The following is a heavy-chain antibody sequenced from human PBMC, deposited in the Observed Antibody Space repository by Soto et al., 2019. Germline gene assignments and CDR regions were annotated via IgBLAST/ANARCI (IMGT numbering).Heavy chain of an antibody. CDR1: GGTFSSYT. CDR3: ATQGLPNYCYYGMDV. CDR2: IIPIFGTA. Sequence: QVQLVQSGAEVKKPGSSVKVSCKASGGTFSSYTISWVRQAPGQGLEWMGGIIPIFGTANYAQKFQGRVTAPADASTSTVSMELSSLRSEATAVYYCATQGLPNYCYYGMDVWGQGSTVTVSS. V-gene: IGHV1-69*12. D-gene: IGHD5-18*01. J-gene: IGHJ6*02.